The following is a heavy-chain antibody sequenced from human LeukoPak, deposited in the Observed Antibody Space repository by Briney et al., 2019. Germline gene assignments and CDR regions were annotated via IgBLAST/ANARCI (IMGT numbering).Heavy chain of an antibody. CDR3: ARVGSAAATADY. Sequence: ASVKVSCKASGYTFTTYYMHWMRQAPGQGPEWMGIINPRGGSTDYARKLQGRITMTSDTSTSTVYMELNSLTSDDTAIYFCARVGSAAATADYWGQGTLVTVSS. J-gene: IGHJ4*02. CDR1: GYTFTTYY. V-gene: IGHV1-46*01. CDR2: INPRGGST. D-gene: IGHD6-25*01.